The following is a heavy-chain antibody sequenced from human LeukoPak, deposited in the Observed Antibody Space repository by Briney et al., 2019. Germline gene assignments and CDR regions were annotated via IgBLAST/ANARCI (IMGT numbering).Heavy chain of an antibody. CDR3: AREVVTVVTPANWFDP. Sequence: PSETLSLTCTVSGGSISSYYWSWIRQPPGKGLEWIGYIYYGGSTNYNPSLKSRVTISVDTSKNQFSLKLSSVTAADTAVYYCAREVVTVVTPANWFDPWGQGTLVTVSS. D-gene: IGHD4-23*01. V-gene: IGHV4-59*01. J-gene: IGHJ5*02. CDR1: GGSISSYY. CDR2: IYYGGST.